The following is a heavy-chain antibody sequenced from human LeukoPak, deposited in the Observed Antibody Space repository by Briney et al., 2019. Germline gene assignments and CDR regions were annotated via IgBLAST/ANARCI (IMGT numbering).Heavy chain of an antibody. Sequence: GGSLRLSCAASGFTFSSYGMHWVRQTPGKGLEWVAFIRSDGSNKYYADSVKGRFTISRDNSKETLYLQINSLRAEDTAVYYCAKEDRYGSVYWGQGTLVTVSP. J-gene: IGHJ4*02. CDR2: IRSDGSNK. V-gene: IGHV3-30*02. D-gene: IGHD5-18*01. CDR3: AKEDRYGSVY. CDR1: GFTFSSYG.